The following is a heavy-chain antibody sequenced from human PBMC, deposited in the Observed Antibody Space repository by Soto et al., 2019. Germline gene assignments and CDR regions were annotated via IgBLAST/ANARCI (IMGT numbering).Heavy chain of an antibody. J-gene: IGHJ3*02. Sequence: GASVKVSCKASGGTFSSYAISWVRQAPGQGLEWMGGIIPIFGTANYAQKFQGRVTITADKSTSTAYMELSSLRSEDTAVYYCARARLATMIALPPDAFDIWGQGTMVTVSS. CDR2: IIPIFGTA. V-gene: IGHV1-69*06. CDR3: ARARLATMIALPPDAFDI. CDR1: GGTFSSYA. D-gene: IGHD3-22*01.